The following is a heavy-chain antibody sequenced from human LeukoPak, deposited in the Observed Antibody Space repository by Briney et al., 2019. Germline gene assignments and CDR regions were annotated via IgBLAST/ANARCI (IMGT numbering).Heavy chain of an antibody. Sequence: ASVKVSCKASGYTFTSYYIHWVRQAPGQGLEYMGIIRPSGSTAYAQKFQGRVTMTRDTSTSAVFMELSSLRSEDTAVYYCAKDSEDDWGQGTLATVSS. D-gene: IGHD2-15*01. V-gene: IGHV1-46*01. CDR2: IRPSGST. J-gene: IGHJ4*02. CDR1: GYTFTSYY. CDR3: AKDSEDD.